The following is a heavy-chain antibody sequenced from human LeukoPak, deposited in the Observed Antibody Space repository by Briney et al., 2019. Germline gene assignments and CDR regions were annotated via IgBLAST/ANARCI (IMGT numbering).Heavy chain of an antibody. J-gene: IGHJ4*02. CDR1: GFTFDDYS. D-gene: IGHD5-12*01. V-gene: IGHV3-9*01. CDR2: ISWNSGSI. CDR3: AKDRAYSGYDGFDY. Sequence: PGGALRLPLAASGFTFDDYSMHLGRQAPGEGLEGGSGISWNSGSIGYADSVKGRFTISRDNAKNSLYLQMNSLRAEDTALYYCAKDRAYSGYDGFDYWGQGTLVTVSS.